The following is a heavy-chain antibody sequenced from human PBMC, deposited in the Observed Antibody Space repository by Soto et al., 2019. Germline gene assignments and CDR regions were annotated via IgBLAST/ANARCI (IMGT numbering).Heavy chain of an antibody. D-gene: IGHD4-4*01. J-gene: IGHJ2*01. CDR1: GFTFSSYA. V-gene: IGHV3-30-3*01. Sequence: QVQLVESGGGVVQPGRSLRLSCAASGFTFSSYAMHWVRQAPGKGLEWVAVISYAGSNKYYADSVKGRFTISRDNSTNTLYLQMNSLRAEDTAVYYCARPLWRDDYNWGYFDLWGRGTLVTVSS. CDR2: ISYAGSNK. CDR3: ARPLWRDDYNWGYFDL.